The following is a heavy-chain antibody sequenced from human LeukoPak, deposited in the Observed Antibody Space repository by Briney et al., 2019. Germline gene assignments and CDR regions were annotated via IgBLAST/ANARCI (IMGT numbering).Heavy chain of an antibody. J-gene: IGHJ5*02. Sequence: GASVKVSCKAYGGTFSSYAISWVRQAPGQGLEWMGRIIPILGIANYAQKFQGRVTITADKSTSTAYMELSSLRSEDTAVYYCARGVDGGNSDWFDPWGQGTLVTVSS. CDR2: IIPILGIA. CDR1: GGTFSSYA. D-gene: IGHD4-23*01. V-gene: IGHV1-69*04. CDR3: ARGVDGGNSDWFDP.